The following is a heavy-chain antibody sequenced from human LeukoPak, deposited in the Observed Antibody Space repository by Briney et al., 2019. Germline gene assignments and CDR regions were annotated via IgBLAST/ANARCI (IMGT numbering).Heavy chain of an antibody. D-gene: IGHD4-17*01. CDR1: GFTFSSYA. V-gene: IGHV3-30*04. CDR3: ARTMTTVTPGGY. Sequence: GGSLRLSCAASGFTFSSYAMHWVRQAPGKGLEWVAVISYDGSNKYYADSVKGRFTISRDNSKNTLYLQMNSLRAEDTAVYYCARTMTTVTPGGYWGQGTLVTVSS. J-gene: IGHJ4*02. CDR2: ISYDGSNK.